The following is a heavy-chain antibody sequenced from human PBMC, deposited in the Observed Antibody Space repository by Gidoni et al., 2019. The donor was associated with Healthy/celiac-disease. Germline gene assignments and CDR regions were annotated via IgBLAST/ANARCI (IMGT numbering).Heavy chain of an antibody. Sequence: QVQLVQSGAEVKKSGSSVKVSCKASGGHFSSSAIRWVRQAPGQGLEWMGGIIPIFGTANYAQKFQGRVTITADESTSTAYMELSSLRSEDTAVYYCASISEAYYYDSSGATFDYWGQGTLVTVSS. V-gene: IGHV1-69*01. CDR1: GGHFSSSA. CDR3: ASISEAYYYDSSGATFDY. J-gene: IGHJ4*02. D-gene: IGHD3-22*01. CDR2: IIPIFGTA.